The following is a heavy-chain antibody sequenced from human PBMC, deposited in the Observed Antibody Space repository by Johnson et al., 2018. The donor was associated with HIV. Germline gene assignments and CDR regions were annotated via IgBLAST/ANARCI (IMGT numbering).Heavy chain of an antibody. CDR2: ISSSGRTK. Sequence: VQLVESGGGLVKAGGSLRLSCAASGFTFSDHYMTWIRQAPGKGLERISSISSSGRTKYYADSVKGRFSISRNNVQNSMLLQMNSLRADDTAVYFCARDGAIAGAATEALDLWGQGTMVIVSS. D-gene: IGHD1-26*01. V-gene: IGHV3-11*04. J-gene: IGHJ3*01. CDR3: ARDGAIAGAATEALDL. CDR1: GFTFSDHY.